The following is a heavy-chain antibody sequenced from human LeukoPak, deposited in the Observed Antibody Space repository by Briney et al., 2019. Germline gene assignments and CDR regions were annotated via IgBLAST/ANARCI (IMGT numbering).Heavy chain of an antibody. D-gene: IGHD3-10*01. CDR2: ISYDGSNK. Sequence: GGSLRLSCAASGFTFSSYGMHWVRQAPGKGLEWVAVISYDGSNKYYADSVKGRFTISRDNSKNTLYLQMNSLRAEDTAVYYCANLYGAGSISFDVWGQGTMVTVSS. CDR3: ANLYGAGSISFDV. J-gene: IGHJ3*01. CDR1: GFTFSSYG. V-gene: IGHV3-30*18.